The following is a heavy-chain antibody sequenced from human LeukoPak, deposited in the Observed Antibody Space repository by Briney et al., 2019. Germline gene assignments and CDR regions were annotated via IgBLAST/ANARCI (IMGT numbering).Heavy chain of an antibody. CDR2: ISSDGGGT. V-gene: IGHV3-64*04. D-gene: IGHD3-10*01. CDR1: GFTFSSYG. CDR3: ARGTVTMVDY. J-gene: IGHJ4*02. Sequence: GGSLRLSCSASGFTFSSYGMQWVRQAPGKGLEYVSAISSDGGGTYYPDSVKGRFTISRDNSKNTLFLQMNSLRAGDTAVYYCARGTVTMVDYWGQGTLVTVSS.